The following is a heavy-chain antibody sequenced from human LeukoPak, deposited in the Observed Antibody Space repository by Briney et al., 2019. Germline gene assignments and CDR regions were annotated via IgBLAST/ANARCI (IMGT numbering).Heavy chain of an antibody. Sequence: GGSLGLSCAASGFTFSDYYMSWIRQAPGKGLEWVSYISSSGSTIYYADSVKGRFTISRDNAKNSLYLQMNSLRAEDTAVYYCASNYYYYYMDVWGKGTTVTISS. CDR3: ASNYYYYYMDV. V-gene: IGHV3-11*01. CDR1: GFTFSDYY. J-gene: IGHJ6*03. CDR2: ISSSGSTI.